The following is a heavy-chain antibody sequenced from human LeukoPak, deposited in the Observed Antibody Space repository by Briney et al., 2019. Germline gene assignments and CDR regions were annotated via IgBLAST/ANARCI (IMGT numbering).Heavy chain of an antibody. Sequence: SETLSLTCTVSGGSISSYYWSWIRQPAGKGLEWIGRIYTSGSTNYNPSLKSRVTMSVDTSKNQFSLKLSSVTAADTAVYYCARVVVVPAAFNYYYYYMDVWGKGTTVTVSS. CDR3: ARVVVVPAAFNYYYYYMDV. J-gene: IGHJ6*03. CDR1: GGSISSYY. V-gene: IGHV4-4*07. CDR2: IYTSGST. D-gene: IGHD2-2*01.